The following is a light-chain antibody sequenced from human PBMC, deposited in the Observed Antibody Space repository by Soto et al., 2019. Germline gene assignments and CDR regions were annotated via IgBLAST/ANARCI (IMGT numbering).Light chain of an antibody. J-gene: IGLJ2*01. CDR2: GNN. CDR3: QSYDSSLSVAV. V-gene: IGLV1-40*01. CDR1: SSNIGAGYD. Sequence: QSVLTQPPSVSGAPGQRVTISCTGSSSNIGAGYDVHWYQQLPGTAPKLLIYGNNNRPSGVPDRFSGSKSGTSASLAITGLQAEYEADYYCQSYDSSLSVAVFGGGTKLTVL.